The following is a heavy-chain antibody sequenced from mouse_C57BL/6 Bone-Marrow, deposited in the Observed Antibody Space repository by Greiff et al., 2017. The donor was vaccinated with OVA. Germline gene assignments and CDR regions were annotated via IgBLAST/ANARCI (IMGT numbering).Heavy chain of an antibody. CDR1: GYTFTDYY. D-gene: IGHD1-1*01. CDR2: IYPGSGNT. Sequence: QVQLKQSGAELVRPGASVKLSCKASGYTFTDYYINWVKQRPGQGLEWIARIYPGSGNTYYNEKFKGKATLTAEKSSSTAYMQLSSLTSEDSAVYFGARPRYYGSSYGGFAYWGQGTLVTVSA. J-gene: IGHJ3*01. V-gene: IGHV1-76*01. CDR3: ARPRYYGSSYGGFAY.